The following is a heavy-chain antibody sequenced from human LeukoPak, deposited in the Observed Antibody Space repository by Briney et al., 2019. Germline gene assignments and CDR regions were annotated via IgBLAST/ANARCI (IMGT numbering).Heavy chain of an antibody. Sequence: PSETLSLTCTVSGGSISSYYWSWIRQPPGKGLEWIGYIYYSGSTNYNPSLKSRVTISVDTSKNQFSLKLSSVTAADTAVYYCATTNDIAAAGGFDYWGQGTLVTVSS. J-gene: IGHJ4*02. CDR2: IYYSGST. V-gene: IGHV4-59*01. D-gene: IGHD6-13*01. CDR3: ATTNDIAAAGGFDY. CDR1: GGSISSYY.